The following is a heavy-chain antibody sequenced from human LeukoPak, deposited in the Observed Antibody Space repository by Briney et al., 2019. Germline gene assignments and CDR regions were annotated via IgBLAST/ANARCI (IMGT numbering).Heavy chain of an antibody. CDR1: GFSLEDYA. D-gene: IGHD2-8*01. J-gene: IGHJ4*02. CDR3: TKGPACNNGVRHYYLDQ. CDR2: IKWSSGFI. V-gene: IGHV3-9*01. Sequence: PGGSLRLSCAVSGFSLEDYALHWVRQTPGKGLEWVSGIKWSSGFIAYGDLVKGRFTLSRDYAKRTLYLQLNSLRADDTALYYCTKGPACNNGVRHYYLDQWGQGTLVTVSS.